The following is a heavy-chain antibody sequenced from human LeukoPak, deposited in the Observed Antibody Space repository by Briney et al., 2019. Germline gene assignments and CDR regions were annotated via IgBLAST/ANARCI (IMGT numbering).Heavy chain of an antibody. V-gene: IGHV4-39*07. D-gene: IGHD3-22*01. CDR3: ARGGYYDSSGYSHYYYYYMDV. CDR2: IYYSGST. Sequence: SETLSLTCTVSGGSISSSSYYWGWIRQPPGKGLEWIGSIYYSGSTYYNPSLKSRVTVSVDTSKNQFSLKLSSVTAADTAVYYCARGGYYDSSGYSHYYYYYMDVWGKGTTVTVSS. J-gene: IGHJ6*03. CDR1: GGSISSSSYY.